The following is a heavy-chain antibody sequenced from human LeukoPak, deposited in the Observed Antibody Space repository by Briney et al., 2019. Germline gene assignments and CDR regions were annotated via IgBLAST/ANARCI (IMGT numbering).Heavy chain of an antibody. J-gene: IGHJ6*02. CDR1: GFTFSSYA. V-gene: IGHV3-30*04. Sequence: GRSLRLSCAASGFTFSSYAMHWVRQAPGKGLEWVAVISYDGSNKYYADSVKGRFTISRDNSKNTLYLQVNSLRTEDTAVYYCAKVWSDYYDSSGPLFYMDVWGQGTTVTVSS. CDR2: ISYDGSNK. CDR3: AKVWSDYYDSSGPLFYMDV. D-gene: IGHD3-22*01.